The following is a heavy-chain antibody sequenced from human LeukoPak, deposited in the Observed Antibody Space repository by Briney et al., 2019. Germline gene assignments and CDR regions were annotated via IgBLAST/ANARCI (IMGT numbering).Heavy chain of an antibody. J-gene: IGHJ4*02. CDR3: ARSLAATGLYYFDS. CDR1: GFTVSSNY. V-gene: IGHV3-53*01. Sequence: HPGGSLRLSCAASGFTVSSNYMSWVRQAPGKGLEWVSVIYSGGSTYYADSVKGRFTISRDNSKNTLYLQMNSLRAEDTAVYYCARSLAATGLYYFDSWGQGTLVTVSS. CDR2: IYSGGST. D-gene: IGHD6-13*01.